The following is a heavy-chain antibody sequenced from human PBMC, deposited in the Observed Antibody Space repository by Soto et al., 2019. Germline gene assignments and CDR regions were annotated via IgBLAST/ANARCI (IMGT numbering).Heavy chain of an antibody. J-gene: IGHJ6*02. CDR3: TRHSDTAMVPYPFASYYYYGMDV. CDR1: GFTFSGSA. V-gene: IGHV3-73*01. D-gene: IGHD5-18*01. Sequence: GGSLRLSCAASGFTFSGSAMHWVRQASGKGLEWVGRIRSKANSYATAYAASVKGRFTIPRDDSKNTAYLQMNSLKTEDTAVYYCTRHSDTAMVPYPFASYYYYGMDVWGQGTTVTVSS. CDR2: IRSKANSYAT.